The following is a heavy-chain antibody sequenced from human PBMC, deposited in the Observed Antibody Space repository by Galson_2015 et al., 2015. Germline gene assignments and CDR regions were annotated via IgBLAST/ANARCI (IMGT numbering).Heavy chain of an antibody. V-gene: IGHV3-30-3*01. J-gene: IGHJ4*02. CDR3: ARDLGLRIWHPYFDY. CDR2: ISYDGSNK. D-gene: IGHD3-16*01. CDR1: GFTFSSYA. Sequence: SLRLSCAASGFTFSSYAMHWVRQAPGKGLEWVAGISYDGSNKYYADSVKGRFTISRDNSKNTLYLQMNSLRAEDTAVYYCARDLGLRIWHPYFDYWGQGTLVTVSS.